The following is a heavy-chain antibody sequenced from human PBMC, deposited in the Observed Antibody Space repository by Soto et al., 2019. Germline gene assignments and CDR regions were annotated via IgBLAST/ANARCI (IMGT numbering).Heavy chain of an antibody. V-gene: IGHV1-46*01. Sequence: QVQLVQAGAEVKNPGASVKVSCKASGYTFTNYYIHWVRQAPGQGLEWMAIINPKGGSTNYAQKFQGRVTLARDTFTSTVYMELSSLRSEDTAIYYCARGLAAGDYWGQGTLVTVSS. J-gene: IGHJ4*02. CDR2: INPKGGST. D-gene: IGHD6-13*01. CDR1: GYTFTNYY. CDR3: ARGLAAGDY.